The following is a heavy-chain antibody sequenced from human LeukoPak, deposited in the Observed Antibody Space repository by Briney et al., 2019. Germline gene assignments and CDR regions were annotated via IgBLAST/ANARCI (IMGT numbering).Heavy chain of an antibody. Sequence: PSQTLSLTCTVSGGSISSGGYYWSWIRQHPGKGLEWIGYIYYSGSTYYNPFLKSRVTISVDTSKNQFSLKLSSVTAADTAVYYCASTRASGSYSDYWGQGILVSVSS. CDR3: ASTRASGSYSDY. D-gene: IGHD1-26*01. CDR1: GGSISSGGYY. J-gene: IGHJ4*02. CDR2: IYYSGST. V-gene: IGHV4-31*03.